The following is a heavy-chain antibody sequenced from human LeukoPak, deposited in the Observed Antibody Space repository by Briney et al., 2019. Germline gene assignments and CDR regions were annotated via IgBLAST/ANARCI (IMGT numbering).Heavy chain of an antibody. CDR3: ARKSIFVVPASTAENPEDWEYYYYMDV. Sequence: GASVKVSCKASGYTFTSYYVHWVRQAPGQGLEWMGIISPSGASTSYAQKFQGRVTMTRDMSTSTAYMELRSLRSDDTAVYYCARKSIFVVPASTAENPEDWEYYYYMDVWGKGTTVTVSS. V-gene: IGHV1-46*01. D-gene: IGHD2-2*01. CDR2: ISPSGAST. J-gene: IGHJ6*03. CDR1: GYTFTSYY.